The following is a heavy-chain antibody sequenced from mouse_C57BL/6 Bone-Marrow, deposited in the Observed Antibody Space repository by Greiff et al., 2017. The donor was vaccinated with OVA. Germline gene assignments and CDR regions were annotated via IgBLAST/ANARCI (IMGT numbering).Heavy chain of an antibody. CDR1: GYTFTDYE. CDR2: IDPETGGS. CDR3: TRGYSNYYAMDY. J-gene: IGHJ4*01. Sequence: QVQLQQSGAELVRPGASVTLSCKASGYTFTDYEMHWVKQTPVHGLEWIGAIDPETGGSAYNQKFKGQAILTADKSSSTVYMELRSLTSEDSAVYYWTRGYSNYYAMDYGGQGTSVTVSS. V-gene: IGHV1-15*01. D-gene: IGHD2-5*01.